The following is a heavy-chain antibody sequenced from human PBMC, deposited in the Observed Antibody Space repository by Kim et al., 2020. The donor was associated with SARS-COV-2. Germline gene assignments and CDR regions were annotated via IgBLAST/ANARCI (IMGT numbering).Heavy chain of an antibody. D-gene: IGHD3-22*01. CDR1: GFTFSSYA. J-gene: IGHJ2*01. V-gene: IGHV3-23*01. CDR2: ISGSGGST. Sequence: GGSLRLSCAASGFTFSSYAMSWVRQAPGKGLEWVSAISGSGGSTYYADSVKGRFTISRDNSKNTLYLQMNSLRAEDTAVYYCAKGDSGYYSTLWYFDLWGRGTLVTVSS. CDR3: AKGDSGYYSTLWYFDL.